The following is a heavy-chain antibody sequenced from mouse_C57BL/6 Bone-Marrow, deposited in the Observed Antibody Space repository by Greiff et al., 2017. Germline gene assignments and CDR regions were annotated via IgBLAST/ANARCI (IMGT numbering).Heavy chain of an antibody. V-gene: IGHV7-3*01. Sequence: EVQVVESGGGLVQPGGSLSLSCAASGFTFTDYYMSWVRQPPGKALEWLGFIRNKANGYTTEYSASVKGRFTISRDNSQSILYLQMNALRAEDSATYYCASPAYYSNVYAMDYWGQGTSVTVSS. CDR3: ASPAYYSNVYAMDY. CDR2: IRNKANGYTT. J-gene: IGHJ4*01. D-gene: IGHD2-5*01. CDR1: GFTFTDYY.